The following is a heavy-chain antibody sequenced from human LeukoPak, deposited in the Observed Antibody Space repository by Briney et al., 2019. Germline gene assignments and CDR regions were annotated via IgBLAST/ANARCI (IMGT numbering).Heavy chain of an antibody. Sequence: ASVKVSCKTSGFYFIGYYMHWVRQAPGQGLDWMGWINLQSGGTKYAQKFRDRVTMTSDTSISTAYMDLSRLRSDDTAVYYCATDPGHSGMDYWGQGSLVTVSS. J-gene: IGHJ4*02. CDR3: ATDPGHSGMDY. CDR1: GFYFIGYY. CDR2: INLQSGGT. D-gene: IGHD3-10*01. V-gene: IGHV1-2*02.